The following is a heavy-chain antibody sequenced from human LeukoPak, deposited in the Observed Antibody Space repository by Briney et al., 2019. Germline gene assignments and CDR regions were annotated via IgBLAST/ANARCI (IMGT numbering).Heavy chain of an antibody. CDR3: ARDPPTYYYDSSGYFDY. CDR1: GGSISSYY. V-gene: IGHV4-4*07. Sequence: SETLSLTRTVSGGSISSYYWSWIRQPAGKGLEWIGRIYTSGSTNYNPSLKSRVTMSVDTSKNQFSLKLSSVTAADTAVYYCARDPPTYYYDSSGYFDYWGQGTLVTVSS. J-gene: IGHJ4*02. CDR2: IYTSGST. D-gene: IGHD3-22*01.